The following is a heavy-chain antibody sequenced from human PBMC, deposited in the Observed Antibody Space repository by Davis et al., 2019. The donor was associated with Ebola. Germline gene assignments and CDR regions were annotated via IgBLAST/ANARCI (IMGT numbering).Heavy chain of an antibody. J-gene: IGHJ5*02. CDR2: IIPMFGTA. Sequence: SVKVSCKASGDTFNSYAIDWVRQAPGQGLEWMGGIIPMFGTANYAQKFQGRVTITADESTNTAYMELSRLRSDDTAIYYCAREKGGYDFVHWFDPWGQGTLVAVSS. D-gene: IGHD5-12*01. CDR1: GDTFNSYA. CDR3: AREKGGYDFVHWFDP. V-gene: IGHV1-69*13.